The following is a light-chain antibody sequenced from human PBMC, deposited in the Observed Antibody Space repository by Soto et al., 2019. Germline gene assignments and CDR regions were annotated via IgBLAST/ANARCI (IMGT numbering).Light chain of an antibody. CDR2: RNN. V-gene: IGLV1-44*01. CDR1: SSNIGSNT. CDR3: AAWDDSLNGHV. J-gene: IGLJ1*01. Sequence: QSVLTQPPSASGTPGQRVTISCSGSSSNIGSNTANWYQQLPGTAPKLLIYRNNQWPSGVPDRFSGSKSGTSASLAISGLQSEDEADYFCAAWDDSLNGHVFGTGTKVTVL.